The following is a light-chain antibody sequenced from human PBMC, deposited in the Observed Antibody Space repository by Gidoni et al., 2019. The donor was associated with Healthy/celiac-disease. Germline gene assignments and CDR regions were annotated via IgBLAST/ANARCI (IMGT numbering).Light chain of an antibody. J-gene: IGKJ4*01. V-gene: IGKV3-11*01. CDR3: QQRSNWPN. CDR2: DAS. CDR1: QSVSRY. Sequence: EIVLTPSPATLSLSPGERAHLACKARQSVSRYLAWYPPKPGQAPRLLISDASNRATGIPARFRCSGSVTDFTRTISSLEPEDFAVYYCQQRSNWPNFGGGTKVEIK.